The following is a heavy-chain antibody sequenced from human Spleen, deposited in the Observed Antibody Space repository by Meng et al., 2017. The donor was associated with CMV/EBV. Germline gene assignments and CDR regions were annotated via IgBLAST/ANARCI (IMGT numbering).Heavy chain of an antibody. V-gene: IGHV3-21*01. J-gene: IGHJ4*02. CDR1: GFTFSSYS. CDR2: ISSSSSYI. CDR3: ATTDFWSR. D-gene: IGHD3-3*01. Sequence: GESLKISCAASGFTFSSYSMNWVRQAPGKGLEWVSSISSSSSYIYYADSVKGRFTISRDNAKNSLYLQMNSLRAEDTAVYYCATTDFWSRWGQGTLVTVSS.